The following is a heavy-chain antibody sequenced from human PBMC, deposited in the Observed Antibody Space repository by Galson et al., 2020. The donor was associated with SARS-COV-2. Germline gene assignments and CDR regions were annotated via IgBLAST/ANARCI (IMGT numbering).Heavy chain of an antibody. CDR1: GYTLTELS. V-gene: IGHV1-24*01. Sequence: GESLKISCKVSGYTLTELSMHWVRQAPGKGLEWMGGFDPEDGETIYAQKFQGRVTMTEDTSTDTAYMELSSLRSEDTAVYYCATGIDKSPVGEREMDVWGKGTTVTVSS. D-gene: IGHD4-17*01. J-gene: IGHJ6*04. CDR2: FDPEDGET. CDR3: ATGIDKSPVGEREMDV.